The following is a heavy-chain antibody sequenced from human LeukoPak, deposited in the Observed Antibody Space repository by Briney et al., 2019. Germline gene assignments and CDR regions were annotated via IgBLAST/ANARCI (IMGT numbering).Heavy chain of an antibody. CDR2: INPNSGGT. V-gene: IGHV1-2*06. CDR3: ARRVVGATTSFDY. J-gene: IGHJ4*02. D-gene: IGHD1-26*01. CDR1: GYTFTGYY. Sequence: ASVKVSCKASGYTFTGYYMHWVRQAPGQGLEWMGRINPNSGGTNYAQKFQGRVTMTRDTSIGTAYMELSRLRSDDAAVYYCARRVVGATTSFDYWGQGTLVTVSS.